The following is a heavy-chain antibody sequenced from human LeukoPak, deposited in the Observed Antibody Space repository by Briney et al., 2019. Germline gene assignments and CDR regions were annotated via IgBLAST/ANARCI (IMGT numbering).Heavy chain of an antibody. D-gene: IGHD5-18*01. J-gene: IGHJ4*02. CDR3: ARHGRSGYSIDWPALDY. Sequence: SETLSLTCTVSGGSISSYYWSWIRQPPGRGLEWIGYIYYTGSTNYSPSLKSRVTISVDTSKNQFSLKLSSVTAEDTAVYYCARHGRSGYSIDWPALDYWGQGSLVTVSS. V-gene: IGHV4-59*08. CDR1: GGSISSYY. CDR2: IYYTGST.